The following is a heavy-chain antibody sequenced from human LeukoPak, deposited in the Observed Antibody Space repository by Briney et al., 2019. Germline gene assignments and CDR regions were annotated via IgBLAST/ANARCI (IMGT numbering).Heavy chain of an antibody. V-gene: IGHV3-30*18. Sequence: PGGSLRLSCAASGFTFSSYGMHWVRQAPGKGLEWVAVMSYDGSNKYYADSVKGRFTISRDNSKNTLYLQMNSLRAEDTAVYYCAKDPHYGSDPHYGMDVWGQGTTVTVSS. CDR1: GFTFSSYG. CDR3: AKDPHYGSDPHYGMDV. CDR2: MSYDGSNK. D-gene: IGHD3-10*01. J-gene: IGHJ6*02.